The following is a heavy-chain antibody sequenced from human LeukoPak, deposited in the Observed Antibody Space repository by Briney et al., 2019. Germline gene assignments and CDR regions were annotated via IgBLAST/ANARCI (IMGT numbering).Heavy chain of an antibody. Sequence: GGSLRLSCAASGFTFSSYAMSWVRQAPGKGLEWVSVISGSGGSTYYADSVKGRFTISRHNSKNTLYLQMNSLRAEDTAVYYCATTGRVSVDYWGQGTLVTVSS. CDR3: ATTGRVSVDY. CDR1: GFTFSSYA. D-gene: IGHD1-14*01. CDR2: ISGSGGST. V-gene: IGHV3-23*01. J-gene: IGHJ4*02.